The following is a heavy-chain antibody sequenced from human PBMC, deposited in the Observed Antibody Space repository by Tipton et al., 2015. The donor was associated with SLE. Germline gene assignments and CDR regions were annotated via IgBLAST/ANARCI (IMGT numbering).Heavy chain of an antibody. CDR2: IYYRGSPYYREST. D-gene: IGHD1-26*01. Sequence: TLSLTCTVSGGSIRSYYWSWIRLTPGKGLERIGDIYYRGSPYYRESTTYNPSLESRATMSLDTPKNQFSLKLNSATAADTAVYYCAKADGVVGGQVPYWYFDLWGRGTLVSVSS. CDR3: AKADGVVGGQVPYWYFDL. J-gene: IGHJ2*01. CDR1: GGSIRSYY. V-gene: IGHV4-59*01.